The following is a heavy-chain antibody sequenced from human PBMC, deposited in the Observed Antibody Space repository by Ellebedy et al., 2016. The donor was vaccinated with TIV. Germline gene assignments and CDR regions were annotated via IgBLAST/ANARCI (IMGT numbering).Heavy chain of an antibody. CDR2: ISGSSSYI. CDR3: ARNWGSPYWYFDL. Sequence: PGGSLRLSCAGSGFTFSSYSINWVRQAPGKGLEWVSYISGSSSYISYTDSLKGRFTISRDNAKNSVYLQMNNLRADDTAVYFCARNWGSPYWYFDLWGCGTLVTVSS. CDR1: GFTFSSYS. V-gene: IGHV3-21*06. J-gene: IGHJ2*01. D-gene: IGHD7-27*01.